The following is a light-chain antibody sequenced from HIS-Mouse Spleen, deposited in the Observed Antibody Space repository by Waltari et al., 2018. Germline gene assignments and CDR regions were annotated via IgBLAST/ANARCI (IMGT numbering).Light chain of an antibody. Sequence: DIQLTQSPSFLSASVGDRVTITCRASQGISSYLAWYQQKPGKAPKLLIYAASTLQSGVPASFSGSGSGTESTLTLSSLQPGDFATYYCQQLNSYPPTFGQGTKVEIK. CDR2: AAS. CDR3: QQLNSYPPT. V-gene: IGKV1-9*01. J-gene: IGKJ1*01. CDR1: QGISSY.